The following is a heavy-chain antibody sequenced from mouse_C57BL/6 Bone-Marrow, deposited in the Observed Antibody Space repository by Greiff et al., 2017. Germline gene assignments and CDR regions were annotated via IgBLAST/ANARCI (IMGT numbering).Heavy chain of an antibody. CDR3: ARKDYSNYYAMDY. Sequence: QVQLQQPGAELVKPGASVKLSCKASGYTFTSYWMHWVKQRPGRGLEWIGRIDPNSGGTKYNEKFKSKATLTVDKPASTAYMPLSSLTSEDSAVYYCARKDYSNYYAMDYWGQGTSVTVSS. V-gene: IGHV1-72*01. CDR1: GYTFTSYW. CDR2: IDPNSGGT. J-gene: IGHJ4*01. D-gene: IGHD2-5*01.